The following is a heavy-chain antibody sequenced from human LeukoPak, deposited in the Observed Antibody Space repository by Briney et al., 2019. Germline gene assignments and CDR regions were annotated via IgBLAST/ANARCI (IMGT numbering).Heavy chain of an antibody. CDR1: GFTFDDYG. J-gene: IGHJ4*02. CDR3: ARENMYDSSDYYGWSGYYDH. V-gene: IGHV3-48*03. Sequence: PGGSLRLSCAASGFTFDDYGMSWVRQAPGKGLEWLSYISSSGSTIYYADSVKGRFTISRDNAKNSLYLQMNSLRAEDTAIYYCARENMYDSSDYYGWSGYYDHWGQGTLVTVSS. D-gene: IGHD3-22*01. CDR2: ISSSGSTI.